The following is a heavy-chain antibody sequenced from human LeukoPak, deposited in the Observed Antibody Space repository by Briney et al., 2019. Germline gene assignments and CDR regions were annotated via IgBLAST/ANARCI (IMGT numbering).Heavy chain of an antibody. CDR2: ISSTSRYI. Sequence: GGSLRLSCAASGFTFSTYSMNWGRQPPGRGLEGVSSISSTSRYISYADSAKGRFIISRDDAKNSLYLQMNSLRAEDTAVYYCARAFDTSWDDYYMDVWGKGTTVTVSS. V-gene: IGHV3-21*01. CDR3: ARAFDTSWDDYYMDV. CDR1: GFTFSTYS. D-gene: IGHD2-2*01. J-gene: IGHJ6*03.